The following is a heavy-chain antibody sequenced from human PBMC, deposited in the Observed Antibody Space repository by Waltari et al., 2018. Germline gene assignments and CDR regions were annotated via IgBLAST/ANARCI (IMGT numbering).Heavy chain of an antibody. D-gene: IGHD3-3*01. CDR1: GYSISHGLY. V-gene: IGHV4-38-2*01. Sequence: QVQLHESGPGLVRPSETVSLTCDVSGYSISHGLYWGWIRQPPGKGLEWIANIYYSGTTYYNPSLRSRVTISVDTSKNLFSLKLRSVTAADTAIYYCARMDFWSGYDYWGPGTLLSVSS. CDR3: ARMDFWSGYDY. J-gene: IGHJ4*02. CDR2: IYYSGTT.